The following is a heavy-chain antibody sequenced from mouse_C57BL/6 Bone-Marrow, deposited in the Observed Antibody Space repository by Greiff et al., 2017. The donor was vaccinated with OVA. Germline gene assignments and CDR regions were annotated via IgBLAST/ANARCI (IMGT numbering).Heavy chain of an antibody. D-gene: IGHD2-4*01. CDR1: GFNIKDDY. Sequence: EVQLQQSGAELVRPGASVKLSCTASGFNIKDDYMHWVKQRPEQGLEWIGWIDPENGDTEYASKFQGKATITADTSSNTAYLQLSSLTSEDTAVYYCTTATSDYGAWFAYWGQGTLVTVSA. CDR2: IDPENGDT. V-gene: IGHV14-4*01. CDR3: TTATSDYGAWFAY. J-gene: IGHJ3*01.